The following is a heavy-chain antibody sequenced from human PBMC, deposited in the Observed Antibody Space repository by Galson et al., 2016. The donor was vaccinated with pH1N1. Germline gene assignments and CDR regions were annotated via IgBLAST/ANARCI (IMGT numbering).Heavy chain of an antibody. CDR2: INPDGSQK. J-gene: IGHJ4*02. V-gene: IGHV3-7*01. CDR1: GFTFSNYW. Sequence: SLRLSCAGSGFTFSNYWMHWVRQAPGKGLEWVANINPDGSQKYYVDSVKGRFTISRDNAKNSLYLQMNSLRAEDTAVYYCVRAVGAVEAFWGQGTLVTVSS. CDR3: VRAVGAVEAF. D-gene: IGHD4/OR15-4a*01.